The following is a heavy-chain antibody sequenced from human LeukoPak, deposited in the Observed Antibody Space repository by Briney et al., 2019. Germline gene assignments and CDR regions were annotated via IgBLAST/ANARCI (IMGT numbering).Heavy chain of an antibody. CDR2: ISSSSSYI. J-gene: IGHJ4*02. CDR3: ASEYYYDSSGYYYVSSYFDY. Sequence: GGSLRLSCAASGFTFSDYYMSCIRQAPGKGLEWVSSISSSSSYIYYADSVKGRFTVSRDNAKNSLYLQMNSLRAEDTAVYYCASEYYYDSSGYYYVSSYFDYWGQGTLVTVSS. V-gene: IGHV3-11*06. D-gene: IGHD3-22*01. CDR1: GFTFSDYY.